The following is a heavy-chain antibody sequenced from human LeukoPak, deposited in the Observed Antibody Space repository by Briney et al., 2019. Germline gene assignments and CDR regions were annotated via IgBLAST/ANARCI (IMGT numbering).Heavy chain of an antibody. CDR3: ARDSSGYRVGYFEH. Sequence: ASVKVSCKASGGPFSRLAFSWVRQAPGQGLEWMGGIIPVYGTPNYAQSFQGRVTITTDDSTSTGYMELSSLTSEDTAIYYCARDSSGYRVGYFEHWGQGTLVTVSS. CDR1: GGPFSRLA. CDR2: IIPVYGTP. D-gene: IGHD3-22*01. J-gene: IGHJ1*01. V-gene: IGHV1-69*05.